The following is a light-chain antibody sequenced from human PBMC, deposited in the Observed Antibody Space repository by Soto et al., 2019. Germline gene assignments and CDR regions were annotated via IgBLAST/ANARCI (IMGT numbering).Light chain of an antibody. V-gene: IGKV1-5*01. J-gene: IGKJ4*01. CDR3: QQYSSFLT. CDR2: DAS. Sequence: DIQMTQSPSTLSASVGDRVTITCRASQSISRWLAWSQQKPGKAPKLLIYDASNLQSGVSSRFSGSGSGTEFTLTITSPQPDDFATYYCQQYSSFLTFGGGTKVEI. CDR1: QSISRW.